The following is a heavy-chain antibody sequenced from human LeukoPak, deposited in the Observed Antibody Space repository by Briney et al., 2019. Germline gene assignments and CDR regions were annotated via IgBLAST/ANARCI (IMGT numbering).Heavy chain of an antibody. Sequence: SETLSLTCAVSGGSISSGGYSWSWIRQPPGKGLEWIGYIYHSGSTCYNPSLKSRVTISVDRSKSQFSLKLSSVTAADTAVYYCARAYGHVDYWGQGTLVTVSS. J-gene: IGHJ4*02. V-gene: IGHV4-30-2*01. CDR1: GGSISSGGYS. CDR3: ARAYGHVDY. CDR2: IYHSGST. D-gene: IGHD4-17*01.